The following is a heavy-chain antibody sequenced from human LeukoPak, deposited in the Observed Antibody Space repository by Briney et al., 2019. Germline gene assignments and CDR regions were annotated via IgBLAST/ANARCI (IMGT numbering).Heavy chain of an antibody. D-gene: IGHD3-3*01. CDR1: GFTFSSYR. CDR2: ISSSSSYI. V-gene: IGHV3-21*01. J-gene: IGHJ4*02. CDR3: ARDPPTYYDFWSGYYRVMGLSNGPPDY. Sequence: GGSLRLSCAASGFTFSSYRMNSVRQAPGKGMEWGSSISSSSSYIYYADSVKGRFTISRDNAKNSLYLQMNSLRAEDTAVYYCARDPPTYYDFWSGYYRVMGLSNGPPDYWGQGTLVTVSS.